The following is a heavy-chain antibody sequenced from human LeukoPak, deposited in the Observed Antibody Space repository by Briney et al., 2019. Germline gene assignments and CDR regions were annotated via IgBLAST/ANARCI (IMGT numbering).Heavy chain of an antibody. V-gene: IGHV3-48*04. CDR3: ARGPYYYGSGIDY. Sequence: GGSLRLSCAASGFTFSSYSMNWVRQAPGKGLEWVSYISSSSSTIYYADSVKGRFTISRDNAKNSLYLQMNSLRAEDTAVYYCARGPYYYGSGIDYWGQGTLVTVSS. J-gene: IGHJ4*02. CDR2: ISSSSSTI. CDR1: GFTFSSYS. D-gene: IGHD3-10*01.